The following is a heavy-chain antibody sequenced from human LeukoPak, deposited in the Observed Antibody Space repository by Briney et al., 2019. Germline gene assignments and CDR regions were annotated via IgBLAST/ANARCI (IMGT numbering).Heavy chain of an antibody. CDR3: AGARYYYYYYMDV. CDR2: IYYSGST. CDR1: GGSFSGYY. J-gene: IGHJ6*03. Sequence: PSETLSLTCAVYGGSFSGYYWGWIRQPPGKGLEWIGSIYYSGSTYYNPSLKSRVTISVDTSKNQFSLKLSSVTAADTAVYYCAGARYYYYYYMDVWGKGTTVTVSS. V-gene: IGHV4-34*01.